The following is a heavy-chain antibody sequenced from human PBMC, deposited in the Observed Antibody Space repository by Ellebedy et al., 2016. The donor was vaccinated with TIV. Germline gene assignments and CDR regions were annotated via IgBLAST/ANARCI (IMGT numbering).Heavy chain of an antibody. D-gene: IGHD3-22*01. J-gene: IGHJ2*01. CDR1: GGSISSSSYY. V-gene: IGHV4-39*07. CDR2: IYHSGST. CDR3: ARVTYYYDSSGYSNWYFDL. Sequence: SETLSLTCTVSGGSISSSSYYWGWIRQPPGKGLEWIGSIYHSGSTYYNLSLKSRVTISVDRARNQFSLKLSAVTAADTAVYYCARVTYYYDSSGYSNWYFDLWGRGTLVTVSS.